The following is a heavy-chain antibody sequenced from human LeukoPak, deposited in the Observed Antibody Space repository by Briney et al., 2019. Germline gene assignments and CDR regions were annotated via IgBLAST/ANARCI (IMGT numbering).Heavy chain of an antibody. CDR1: GFTFGSYA. CDR3: ASSPGGYPQL. CDR2: ISYDGSNK. J-gene: IGHJ4*02. Sequence: GGSLRLSCAASGFTFGSYAMHWVRQAPGKGLEWVAVISYDGSNKYYADSVKGRFTISRDNSKNTLYLQMNSLRAEDTAVYYCASSPGGYPQLWGQGTLVTVSS. V-gene: IGHV3-30*01. D-gene: IGHD5-12*01.